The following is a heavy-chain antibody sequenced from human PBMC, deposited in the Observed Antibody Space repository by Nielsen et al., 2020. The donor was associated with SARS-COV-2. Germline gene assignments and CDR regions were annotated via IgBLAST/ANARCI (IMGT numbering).Heavy chain of an antibody. D-gene: IGHD3-3*01. J-gene: IGHJ3*02. CDR3: ARLDYDFWSGYYGGAFDI. Sequence: SETLSLTCTVSGGSISSYYWSWIRQPPGKGLEWIGYIYYSGSTNYNPSLKSRVTISVDTSKNQFSLKLSSVTAADTAVYYCARLDYDFWSGYYGGAFDIWGQGTMVTVSS. CDR2: IYYSGST. V-gene: IGHV4-59*08. CDR1: GGSISSYY.